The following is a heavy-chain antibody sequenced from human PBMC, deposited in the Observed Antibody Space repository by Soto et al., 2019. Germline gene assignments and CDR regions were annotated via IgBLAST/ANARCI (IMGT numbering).Heavy chain of an antibody. CDR1: GYSFANYW. V-gene: IGHV5-51*01. D-gene: IGHD4-17*01. CDR3: ARHGFYGDYSSNYFDP. CDR2: IYPSDSNT. Sequence: PGESQQLSGHVSGYSFANYWIAWVRQMPCKGLEYMGIIYPSDSNTRYSPSFQGQVTISADKSISTAYLQWSSLKASDTAIYYCARHGFYGDYSSNYFDPWGQGTLVTVSS. J-gene: IGHJ5*02.